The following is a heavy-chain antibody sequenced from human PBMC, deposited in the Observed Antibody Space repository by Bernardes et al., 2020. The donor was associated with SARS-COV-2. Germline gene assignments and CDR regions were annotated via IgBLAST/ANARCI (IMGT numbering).Heavy chain of an antibody. J-gene: IGHJ6*02. V-gene: IGHV4-39*01. D-gene: IGHD2-21*02. CDR1: GGSISNSNYY. Sequence: SETLSLTCTVSGGSISNSNYYWGWIRQPPGKGLEWIGSIYSSGTTYYNPSLQSRVTKSLDTSKNQFSLRLTSVTAADTAVYYCAGSSCGRDCYIGGLRSLDYGMDGWGQGTTVTVSS. CDR2: IYSSGTT. CDR3: AGSSCGRDCYIGGLRSLDYGMDG.